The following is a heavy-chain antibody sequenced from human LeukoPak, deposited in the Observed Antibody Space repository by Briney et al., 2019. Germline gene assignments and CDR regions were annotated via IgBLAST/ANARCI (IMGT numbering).Heavy chain of an antibody. Sequence: SQTLSLTCTVSGGSISSGGYYWSWIRQPPGKGLEWIGSIYYSGSTYYNPSLKSRVTISVDTSKNQFSLKLSSVTAADTAVYYCARASGSYHDWYFDLWGRGTLVTVSS. CDR2: IYYSGST. CDR3: ARASGSYHDWYFDL. D-gene: IGHD1-26*01. J-gene: IGHJ2*01. CDR1: GGSISSGGYY. V-gene: IGHV4-30-2*03.